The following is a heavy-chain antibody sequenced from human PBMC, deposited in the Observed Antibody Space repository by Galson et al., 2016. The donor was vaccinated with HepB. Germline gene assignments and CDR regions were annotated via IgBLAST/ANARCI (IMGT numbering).Heavy chain of an antibody. D-gene: IGHD3-22*01. Sequence: SETLSLTCTVSGDSINDYYWSWIRQPLGKGLEWLGYIYYSGSTHYNPSLKSRVTISVDTSNNQFSLKLTSVAAADTAVYYCARVDSSGSNNWLDPWGPGTLVTVSS. CDR3: ARVDSSGSNNWLDP. J-gene: IGHJ5*02. CDR1: GDSINDYY. CDR2: IYYSGST. V-gene: IGHV4-59*01.